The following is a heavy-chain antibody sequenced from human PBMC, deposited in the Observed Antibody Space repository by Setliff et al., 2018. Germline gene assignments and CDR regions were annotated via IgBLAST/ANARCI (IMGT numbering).Heavy chain of an antibody. Sequence: ASVKVSCKASGYTFTGYYMHWVRQAPGKGLEWMGGFDPEDGETTYAQKFQGRVTMTEDTSTDTAYMELSSLRSEDTAVYYCATSRKILLWFGELDYWGQGTLVTVSS. D-gene: IGHD3-10*01. CDR2: FDPEDGET. CDR1: GYTFTGYY. CDR3: ATSRKILLWFGELDY. V-gene: IGHV1-24*01. J-gene: IGHJ4*02.